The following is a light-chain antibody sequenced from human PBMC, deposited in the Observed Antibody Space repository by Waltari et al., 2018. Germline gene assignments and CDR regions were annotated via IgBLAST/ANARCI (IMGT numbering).Light chain of an antibody. CDR3: CSYAGSGSWV. V-gene: IGLV2-23*02. CDR1: SSDIGIYDL. CDR2: EVS. J-gene: IGLJ3*02. Sequence: QSALTQPASVSGSPGQSITISCSGTSSDIGIYDLVSWYQQHPGKAPKFMISEVSERPSGVSNRFSGSKSGNTASLTISGLQAEDEADYYCCSYAGSGSWVFGGGTKLTVL.